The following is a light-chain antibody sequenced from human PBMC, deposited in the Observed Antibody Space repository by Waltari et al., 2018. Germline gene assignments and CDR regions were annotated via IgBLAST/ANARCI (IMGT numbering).Light chain of an antibody. V-gene: IGKV2-28*01. CDR3: MQTLQAPRT. Sequence: DIVMTQSPLSLPVTPGEPASLSCRSSQSLLDTNGHKYLDCYLQKPGQSPQLLIYLGSSRASGVPDRFSGSGSGSYFTLNISRVEAEDVGIYYCMQTLQAPRTFGQGTKLEIK. CDR2: LGS. CDR1: QSLLDTNGHKY. J-gene: IGKJ2*01.